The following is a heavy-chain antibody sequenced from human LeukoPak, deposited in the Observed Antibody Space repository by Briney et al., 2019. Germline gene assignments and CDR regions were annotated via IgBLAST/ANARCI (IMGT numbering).Heavy chain of an antibody. CDR1: GGTFSSYA. J-gene: IGHJ4*02. CDR3: AREAIFGVVREYYFDL. D-gene: IGHD3-3*01. CDR2: IIPILGIA. V-gene: IGHV1-69*04. Sequence: ASVKVSCKASGGTFSSYATSWVRQAPGQGLEWMGRIIPILGIANYAQKFQGRVTLTRDTSTTTVYMEVNSLRSDDTAVYYCAREAIFGVVREYYFDLWGQGTLVTVS.